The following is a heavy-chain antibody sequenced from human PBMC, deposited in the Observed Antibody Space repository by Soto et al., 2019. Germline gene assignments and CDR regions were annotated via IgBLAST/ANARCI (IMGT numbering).Heavy chain of an antibody. Sequence: PSETLSLTCAVYGGSFSGYYWSWIRQPPGKGLEWIGEINHSGSTNYNPSLKSRVTISVDTSKNQFSLKLSSVTAADTAVYYCARGTYYYGSGSYSHPFRYYYYGMDVWGQGTTVTVYS. D-gene: IGHD3-10*01. CDR1: GGSFSGYY. CDR2: INHSGST. V-gene: IGHV4-34*01. CDR3: ARGTYYYGSGSYSHPFRYYYYGMDV. J-gene: IGHJ6*02.